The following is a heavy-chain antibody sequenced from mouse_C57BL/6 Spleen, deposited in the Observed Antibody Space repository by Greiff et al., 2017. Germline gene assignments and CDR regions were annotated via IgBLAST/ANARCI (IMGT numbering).Heavy chain of an antibody. CDR3: ARRTTVVARGNLGAMDY. CDR1: GYAFSSSW. J-gene: IGHJ4*01. V-gene: IGHV1-82*01. D-gene: IGHD1-1*01. Sequence: QVQLQQSGPELVKPGASVKISCKASGYAFSSSWMNWVKQRPGKGLEWIGRIYPGDGDTNYNGKFKGKATLTADKSSSTAYMQLSSLTSEDSAVYFCARRTTVVARGNLGAMDYWGQGTSVTVSS. CDR2: IYPGDGDT.